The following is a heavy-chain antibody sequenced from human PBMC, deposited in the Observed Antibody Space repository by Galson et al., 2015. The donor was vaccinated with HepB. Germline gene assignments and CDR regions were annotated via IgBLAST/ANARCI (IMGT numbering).Heavy chain of an antibody. D-gene: IGHD4-23*01. CDR3: ARGPVGDYGGYYFDY. Sequence: LSLTCAVYGGSFSGYYWSWIRQPPGKGLEWIGEINHSGSTNYNPSLKSRVTISVDASKNQFSLKLSSVTAADTAVYYCARGPVGDYGGYYFDYWGQGTLVTVSS. CDR1: GGSFSGYY. V-gene: IGHV4-34*01. J-gene: IGHJ4*02. CDR2: INHSGST.